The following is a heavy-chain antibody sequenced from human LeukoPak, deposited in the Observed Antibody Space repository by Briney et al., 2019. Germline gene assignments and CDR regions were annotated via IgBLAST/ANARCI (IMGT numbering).Heavy chain of an antibody. CDR1: GGSISSSSYY. CDR2: IFYSGST. CDR3: ASTYYPLDY. Sequence: SETLSLTCTVSGGSISSSSYYWDWIRQPPGKGLEWTGNIFYSGSTSYNPSLKSRVTISVDSSKNQFSLKLSSVTAADTAVYYCASTYYPLDYWGQGTLVTVS. D-gene: IGHD3-10*01. J-gene: IGHJ4*02. V-gene: IGHV4-39*01.